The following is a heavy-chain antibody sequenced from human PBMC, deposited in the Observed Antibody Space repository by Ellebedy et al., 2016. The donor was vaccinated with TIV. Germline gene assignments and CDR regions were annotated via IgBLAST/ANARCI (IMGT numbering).Heavy chain of an antibody. J-gene: IGHJ4*02. Sequence: ASVKVSCKASGYTFTSYFLYWVRQAPGQGLEWMGMINHASGNSNYAQKFQGRVAMTRDTSTTTVYMALSSLRSEDTDVYYCARGDNYYYDSSGYYYNYWGQGTLVTVSS. CDR1: GYTFTSYF. D-gene: IGHD3-22*01. CDR2: INHASGNS. CDR3: ARGDNYYYDSSGYYYNY. V-gene: IGHV1-46*01.